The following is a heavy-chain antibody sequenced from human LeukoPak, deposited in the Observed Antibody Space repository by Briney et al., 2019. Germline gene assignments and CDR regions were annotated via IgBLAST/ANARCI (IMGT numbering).Heavy chain of an antibody. CDR3: AEDSRCFGEISYYGMDV. CDR1: GSTCSSYA. Sequence: APLLLSSAASGSTCSSYAICFLRPAPGKRLEWAKVLNSRSGNSYYAASGKGRITISRYPYKNTLYLHKNSLRAEDAAFYCCAEDSRCFGEISYYGMDVWGQGTTVTVSS. D-gene: IGHD3-10*01. J-gene: IGHJ6*02. V-gene: IGHV3-23*01. CDR2: LNSRSGNS.